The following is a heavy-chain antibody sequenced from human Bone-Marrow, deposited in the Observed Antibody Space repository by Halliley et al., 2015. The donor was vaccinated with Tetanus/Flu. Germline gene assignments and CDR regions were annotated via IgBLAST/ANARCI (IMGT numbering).Heavy chain of an antibody. CDR3: ATSGGGAGAIGDF. Sequence: QLVQSGAEVKKPGSSVKVSCKASGGTFSSYVISWVRQAPGQGLEWMGGIIPFLGTPNYAQKFQGRVTIVADKATATSYMELRSLRSEDTAVYYCATSGGGAGAIGDFWGQGTLVTVSS. J-gene: IGHJ4*02. CDR2: IIPFLGTP. D-gene: IGHD2-2*02. CDR1: GGTFSSYV. V-gene: IGHV1-69*06.